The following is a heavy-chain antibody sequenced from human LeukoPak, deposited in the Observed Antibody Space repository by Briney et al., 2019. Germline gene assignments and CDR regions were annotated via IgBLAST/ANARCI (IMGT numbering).Heavy chain of an antibody. CDR1: GVTFSSYA. CDR3: AKNLYSNSYYGMDV. D-gene: IGHD4-11*01. J-gene: IGHJ6*02. Sequence: GGSLRLSCAASGVTFSSYAMSWVRQAPGKGLEWVSGITGSGDTTFYADSVKGRFTISRDNSKNTLYLQMNSLRAEDTAVYYCAKNLYSNSYYGMDVWGQGTTVTVSS. CDR2: ITGSGDTT. V-gene: IGHV3-23*01.